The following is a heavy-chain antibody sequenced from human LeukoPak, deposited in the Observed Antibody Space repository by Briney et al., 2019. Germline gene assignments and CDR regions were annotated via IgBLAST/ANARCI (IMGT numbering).Heavy chain of an antibody. Sequence: GGSLRLSCAASGFSFSGLWMHWARQLPGKGLVWVSRISPTGSTTSYADSVKGRFTVSRDNAKNTLYLQVNNLRAEDTAVYYCARGPSSNWSGLDFWGQGTLLTVSS. CDR2: ISPTGSTT. CDR1: GFSFSGLW. V-gene: IGHV3-74*01. CDR3: ARGPSSNWSGLDF. D-gene: IGHD6-13*01. J-gene: IGHJ4*02.